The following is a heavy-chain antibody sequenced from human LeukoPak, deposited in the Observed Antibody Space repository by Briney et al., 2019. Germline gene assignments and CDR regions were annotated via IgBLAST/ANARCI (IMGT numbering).Heavy chain of an antibody. D-gene: IGHD6-19*01. Sequence: ASVKVSCKASGYTFTSYDINWVGQATGQGPEGMGWMNPNNGNTGYAQKFQGRVTMTRNTSIRTAYMELSSLRSEDTAVYYCARGRRQQWLVQSYYYMDVWGKGTTVTVSS. CDR2: MNPNNGNT. V-gene: IGHV1-8*01. CDR1: GYTFTSYD. J-gene: IGHJ6*03. CDR3: ARGRRQQWLVQSYYYMDV.